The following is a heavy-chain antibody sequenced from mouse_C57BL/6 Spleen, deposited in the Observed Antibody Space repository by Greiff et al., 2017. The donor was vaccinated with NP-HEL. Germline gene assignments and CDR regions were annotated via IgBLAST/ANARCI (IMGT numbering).Heavy chain of an antibody. CDR3: ARSYDGYSDY. D-gene: IGHD2-3*01. Sequence: QVQLQQSGAELVRPGTSVKVSCKASGYAFTNYLIEWVKQRPGQGLEWIGVINPGSGGTNYNEKFKGKATQTADKSSSTAYMQLSSLTSEDSAVYFCARSYDGYSDYWGQGTTLTVSS. CDR2: INPGSGGT. V-gene: IGHV1-54*01. CDR1: GYAFTNYL. J-gene: IGHJ2*01.